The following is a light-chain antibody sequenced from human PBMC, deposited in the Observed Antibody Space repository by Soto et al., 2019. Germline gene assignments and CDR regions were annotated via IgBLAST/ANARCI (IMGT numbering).Light chain of an antibody. CDR3: LQDYNSPRT. J-gene: IGKJ1*01. Sequence: IQMTQSPSSMSASVGDRVTITCRASQDIGNDLGWYQQKPGKAPRLLISTASTLESGVPARFSGSGSGTHFILTISSLQPEDFATYFCLQDYNSPRTFGQGTQVEI. V-gene: IGKV1-6*01. CDR1: QDIGND. CDR2: TAS.